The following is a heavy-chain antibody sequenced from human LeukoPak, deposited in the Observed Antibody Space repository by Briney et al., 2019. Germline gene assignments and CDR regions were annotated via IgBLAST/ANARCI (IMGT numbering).Heavy chain of an antibody. V-gene: IGHV4-59*01. CDR3: ARGTMVRGVIVPADY. CDR1: GGSISSYY. CDR2: IYYSGST. D-gene: IGHD3-10*01. J-gene: IGHJ4*02. Sequence: SETLSLTCTVSGGSISSYYWSWIRQPPGKGLEWIGYIYYSGSTNYNPSLKSRVTISVDTSKNQFSLKLSSVTAANTAVYYCARGTMVRGVIVPADYWGQGALVTVSS.